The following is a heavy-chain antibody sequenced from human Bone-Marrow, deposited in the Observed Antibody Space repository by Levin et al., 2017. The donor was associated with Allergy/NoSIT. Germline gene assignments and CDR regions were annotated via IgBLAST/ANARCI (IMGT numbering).Heavy chain of an antibody. V-gene: IGHV4-39*07. D-gene: IGHD3-3*01. Sequence: SETLSLTCAVSGGSISSSRYYWGWIRQPPGKGLEWVGSIYHSGSTSYNPSLKSRVTLSIDTSRNQFSLKLSSVTAAGTAGYYCARGTFARFLGWTDVPHWFDPWGKGTLVTVSS. CDR1: GGSISSSRYY. J-gene: IGHJ5*02. CDR3: ARGTFARFLGWTDVPHWFDP. CDR2: IYHSGST.